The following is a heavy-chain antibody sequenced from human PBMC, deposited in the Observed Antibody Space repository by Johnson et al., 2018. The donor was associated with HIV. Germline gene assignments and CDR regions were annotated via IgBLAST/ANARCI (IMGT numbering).Heavy chain of an antibody. J-gene: IGHJ3*01. D-gene: IGHD5-18*01. CDR2: VYNSGPT. CDR1: GFTVSSNY. CDR3: AKERTAMVTPFDA. Sequence: VQLVESGGGLIQPGGSLRLSCAGSGFTVSSNYMSWVRQASGKGLEWVSVVYNSGPTYYGDSVTGRFPISRDNSKNTLFLQMNSLRDEDTAVYYCAKERTAMVTPFDAWGQGTRVTVSS. V-gene: IGHV3-66*03.